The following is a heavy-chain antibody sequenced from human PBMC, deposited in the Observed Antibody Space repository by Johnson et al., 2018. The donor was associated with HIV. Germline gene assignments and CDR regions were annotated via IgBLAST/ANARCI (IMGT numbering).Heavy chain of an antibody. V-gene: IGHV3-30-3*01. Sequence: QVQLVESGGGVVQPGRSLRLSCAASGFTFSSYAMHWVRQAPGKGLEWVAVISYDGSNEYSADSVKGRSTISRDNSKNTLYLKMNTLGAEETAVYHCARVRPPSLLDAIDIWGQGTMVTVSS. CDR2: ISYDGSNE. D-gene: IGHD2-2*01. J-gene: IGHJ3*02. CDR1: GFTFSSYA. CDR3: ARVRPPSLLDAIDI.